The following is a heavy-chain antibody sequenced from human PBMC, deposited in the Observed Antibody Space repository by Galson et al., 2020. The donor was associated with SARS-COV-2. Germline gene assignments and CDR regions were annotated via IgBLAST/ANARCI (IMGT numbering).Heavy chain of an antibody. CDR3: ARDLGGPLRP. V-gene: IGHV3-30-3*01. J-gene: IGHJ5*02. Sequence: GESLKISCAAPGFTFSSYAMHWVRQAPGKGLEWVAVISYDGSNKYYADSVKGRFTISRDNSKNTLYLQMNSLRAEDTAVYYCARDLGGPLRPWGQGTLVTVSS. CDR2: ISYDGSNK. D-gene: IGHD2-15*01. CDR1: GFTFSSYA.